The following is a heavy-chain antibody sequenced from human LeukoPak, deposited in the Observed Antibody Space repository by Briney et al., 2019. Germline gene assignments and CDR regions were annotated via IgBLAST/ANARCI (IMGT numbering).Heavy chain of an antibody. D-gene: IGHD2-2*01. CDR2: IDPSDSYT. CDR3: ARQGYCSSTSCYGSDY. CDR1: GYSYTSYW. J-gene: IGHJ4*02. V-gene: IGHV5-10-1*01. Sequence: GESLRISCKGSGYSYTSYWISWVRQMPGKGLEWMGTIDPSDSYTNYSPSFQGHVTISADKSISTAYLQWSSLKASDTAMYYCARQGYCSSTSCYGSDYWGQGTLVTVSS.